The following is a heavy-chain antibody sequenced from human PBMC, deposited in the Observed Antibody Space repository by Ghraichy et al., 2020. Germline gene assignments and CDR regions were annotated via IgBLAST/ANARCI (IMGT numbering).Heavy chain of an antibody. CDR1: GFTFSSYW. CDR3: ASANSSGWYPVFGY. J-gene: IGHJ4*02. V-gene: IGHV3-74*01. Sequence: GGSLRLSCAASGFTFSSYWMHWVRQAPGKGLVWVSRINSDGSSTSYADSVKGRFTISRDNAKNTLYLQMNSLRAEDTAVYYCASANSSGWYPVFGYWGQGTLVTVSS. D-gene: IGHD6-19*01. CDR2: INSDGSST.